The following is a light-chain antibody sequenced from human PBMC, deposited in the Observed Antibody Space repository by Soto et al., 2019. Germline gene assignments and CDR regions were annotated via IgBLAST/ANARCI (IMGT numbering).Light chain of an antibody. CDR3: QQYNSWPPYT. V-gene: IGKV3-15*01. CDR2: GAS. J-gene: IGKJ2*01. Sequence: EKAMRQSPATLSVSPGERATLSCRASQSISSNSAWYQQKPGQAPRLLIYGASTTATGIPARFSGSGSGTEFTLTISGLQSEDSAVYYCQQYNSWPPYTFGQGTKLEIK. CDR1: QSISSN.